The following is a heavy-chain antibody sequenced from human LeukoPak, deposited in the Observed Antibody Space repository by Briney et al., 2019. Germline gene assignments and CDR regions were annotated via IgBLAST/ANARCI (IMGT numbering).Heavy chain of an antibody. CDR3: ARITQIFGNWFDP. CDR2: ISSSSSYI. Sequence: GGSLRLSYAASGFTFSSYSMNWVRQAPGKGLEWVSSISSSSSYIYYADSVKGRFTISRDNAKNSLYLQMNSLRAEDTAVYYCARITQIFGNWFDPWGQGTLVTVSS. CDR1: GFTFSSYS. D-gene: IGHD3-3*01. V-gene: IGHV3-21*01. J-gene: IGHJ5*02.